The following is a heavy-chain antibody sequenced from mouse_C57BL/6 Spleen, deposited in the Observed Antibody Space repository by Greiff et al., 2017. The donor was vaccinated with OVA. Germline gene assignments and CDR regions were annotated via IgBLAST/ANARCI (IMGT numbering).Heavy chain of an antibody. CDR1: GFTFHTHA. CDR3: GRDGYYSYWYFDV. J-gene: IGHJ1*03. CDR2: IRSKSSNYAT. V-gene: IGHV10-3*01. D-gene: IGHD2-3*01. Sequence: EVHLVESGGGLVQPKGSFKLSCAASGFTFHTHAIHWVRQAPGKGLEWVARIRSKSSNYATYYADSVKDRFTISRDDSQSMLYLQMNNLKTEDTAMYYCGRDGYYSYWYFDVWGTGTTVTVSS.